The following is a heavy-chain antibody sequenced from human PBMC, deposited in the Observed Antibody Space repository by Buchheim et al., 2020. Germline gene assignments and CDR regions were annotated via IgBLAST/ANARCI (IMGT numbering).Heavy chain of an antibody. Sequence: VQLVESGGGVVQPGRSLRLSCAVSGVSIDTYGMHWVRQAPGKGLEWVAVISNDGSTKDYADSVKGGFTISRDNSKNALYLQMNSLRPEDTAVYYCAKDRYCPSPSCPTDYWGQGTL. CDR2: ISNDGSTK. CDR3: AKDRYCPSPSCPTDY. J-gene: IGHJ4*02. CDR1: GVSIDTYG. D-gene: IGHD2-2*01. V-gene: IGHV3-30*18.